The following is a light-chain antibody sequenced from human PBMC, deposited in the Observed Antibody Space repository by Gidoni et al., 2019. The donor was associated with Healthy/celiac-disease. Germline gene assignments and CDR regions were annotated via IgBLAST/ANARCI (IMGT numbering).Light chain of an antibody. V-gene: IGKV2-28*01. J-gene: IGKJ1*01. CDR1: QSLLHSNGYNY. CDR2: LGS. CDR3: MQALQTPRT. Sequence: DIVMTQSPLSLPVTPGEPASISCRASQSLLHSNGYNYLDWYLQKPGQSPQLLIYLGSNRASGVPDRFSGSGSGTDFTLRHSRVEAEDVGVYYCMQALQTPRTFGQGTKVEIK.